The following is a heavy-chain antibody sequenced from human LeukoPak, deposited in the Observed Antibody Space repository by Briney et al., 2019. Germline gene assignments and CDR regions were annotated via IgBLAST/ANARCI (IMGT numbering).Heavy chain of an antibody. CDR1: GFSFSSYG. V-gene: IGHV3-30*02. Sequence: SGGSPRLSCAASGFSFSSYGMHWVRQAPGKGLEWVAFIRYDGSNKYYADSVKGRFTISRDNSKNTLYLQMNSLRAGDTAVYYCAKPHFDDWGQGTLVTVSS. J-gene: IGHJ4*02. CDR2: IRYDGSNK. CDR3: AKPHFDD.